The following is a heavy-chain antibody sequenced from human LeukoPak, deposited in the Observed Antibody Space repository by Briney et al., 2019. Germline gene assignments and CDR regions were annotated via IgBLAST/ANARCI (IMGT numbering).Heavy chain of an antibody. D-gene: IGHD6-13*01. CDR1: GFTFSSYF. J-gene: IGHJ6*03. CDR3: AKLYSSSWDYMDV. CDR2: ISGSGGRT. V-gene: IGHV3-23*01. Sequence: GGSLRLSCAASGFTFSSYFMSWVRQAPGKGLEWVSAISGSGGRTYYADSVRGGFTISRDNSKNTLYLQMNSLRAEDTAVYYCAKLYSSSWDYMDVWGKGTTVTVSS.